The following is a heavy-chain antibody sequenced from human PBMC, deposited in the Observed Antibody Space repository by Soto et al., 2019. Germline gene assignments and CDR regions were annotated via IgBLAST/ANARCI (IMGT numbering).Heavy chain of an antibody. J-gene: IGHJ6*02. V-gene: IGHV3-30*18. CDR1: GFTFSSYG. D-gene: IGHD6-19*01. CDR2: ISYDGSNK. CDR3: AKDLGDKIAVAGTWYYYGMDV. Sequence: GGSLRLSCAASGFTFSSYGMHWVRQAPGKGLEWVAVISYDGSNKYYADSVKGRFTISRDNSKNTLYLQMNSRRAEDTAVYYCAKDLGDKIAVAGTWYYYGMDVWGQGTTVTVSS.